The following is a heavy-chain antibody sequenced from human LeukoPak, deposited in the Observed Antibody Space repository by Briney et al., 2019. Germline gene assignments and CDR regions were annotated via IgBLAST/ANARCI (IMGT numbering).Heavy chain of an antibody. J-gene: IGHJ4*02. CDR1: GYTFTGYY. D-gene: IGHD6-19*01. CDR3: ARGYQLGYSSGWYDY. Sequence: ASVKVSCKASGYTFTGYYMHWVRQAPGQGLEWMGWINPNSGGTNYAQKFQGWVTMTRDTSISTAYMELSRLRSDDTAVYCCARGYQLGYSSGWYDYWGQGTLVTVSS. V-gene: IGHV1-2*04. CDR2: INPNSGGT.